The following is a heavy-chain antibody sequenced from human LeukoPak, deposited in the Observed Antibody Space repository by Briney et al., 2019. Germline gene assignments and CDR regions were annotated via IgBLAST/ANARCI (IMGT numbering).Heavy chain of an antibody. CDR2: INPRGTST. CDR3: ARSVAVAGRRYYFDY. D-gene: IGHD6-19*01. CDR1: GYSFTSHY. J-gene: IGHJ4*02. Sequence: ASVKVSCKASGYSFTSHYMHWVRQAPGQGLEWMGLINPRGTSTIYAEKFQGRIIMTRDMSTTTDYMELSSLRSDDTAVYYCARSVAVAGRRYYFDYWGQGTLVTVSS. V-gene: IGHV1-46*01.